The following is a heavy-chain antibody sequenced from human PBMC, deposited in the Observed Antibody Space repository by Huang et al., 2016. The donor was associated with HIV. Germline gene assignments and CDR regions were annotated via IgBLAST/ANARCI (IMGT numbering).Heavy chain of an antibody. CDR3: ARDRITQCNGGRCYSDWSDP. V-gene: IGHV4-30-4*08. Sequence: QVQLQESGPGPVKPSQTLSLTCTVSGDSIGRGGYLWSWIRQSPGKGLEWIGSIYYTGTTSYNPSLRCRVTMSVDASKSQFSLRLTSVTAEDTAVYYCARDRITQCNGGRCYSDWSDPWGQGTLVIVSS. CDR2: IYYTGTT. J-gene: IGHJ5*02. CDR1: GDSIGRGGYL. D-gene: IGHD2-15*01.